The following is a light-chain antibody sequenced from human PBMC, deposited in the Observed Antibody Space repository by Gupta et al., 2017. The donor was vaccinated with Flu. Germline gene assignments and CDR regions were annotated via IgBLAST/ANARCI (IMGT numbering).Light chain of an antibody. CDR3: QEYNNWPPHT. J-gene: IGKJ2*01. Sequence: EIVMTQSPATLSVPPGERATLSCRASQSVSSNLAWYQQRPRQAPRLLIFGASTRATGIPARYSGSGSGTESTLTISSRQSEDFAVYYCQEYNNWPPHTFGEGTKVEI. V-gene: IGKV3-15*01. CDR1: QSVSSN. CDR2: GAS.